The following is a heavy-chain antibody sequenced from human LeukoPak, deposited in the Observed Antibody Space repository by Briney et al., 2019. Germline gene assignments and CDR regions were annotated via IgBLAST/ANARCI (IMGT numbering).Heavy chain of an antibody. J-gene: IGHJ6*03. CDR2: THYSGST. CDR1: GDSVSTGLHY. V-gene: IGHV4-31*03. Sequence: SETLSLTCNVSGDSVSTGLHYYSWIRQHPGEGLEWIGCTHYSGSTHYNSSLRSRLIISLDTSKNQVSLKVTSVTAADTAVYYCARGRRGKYSPYFYYHRDVWGTGTPVTVSS. CDR3: ARGRRGKYSPYFYYHRDV. D-gene: IGHD1-26*01.